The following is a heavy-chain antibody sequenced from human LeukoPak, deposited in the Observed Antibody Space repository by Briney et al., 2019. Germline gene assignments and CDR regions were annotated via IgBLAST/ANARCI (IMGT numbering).Heavy chain of an antibody. CDR2: INHSGST. CDR1: GGSFSGYY. V-gene: IGHV4-34*01. J-gene: IGHJ5*02. CDR3: ARRVRGVIFSDWFDP. D-gene: IGHD3-10*01. Sequence: SETLSLTCAVYGGSFSGYYWSWIRQPPGKGLGWIGEINHSGSTNYNPSLKSRVTISVDTSKNQFSLKLSSVTAADTAVYYCARRVRGVIFSDWFDPWGQGTLVTVSS.